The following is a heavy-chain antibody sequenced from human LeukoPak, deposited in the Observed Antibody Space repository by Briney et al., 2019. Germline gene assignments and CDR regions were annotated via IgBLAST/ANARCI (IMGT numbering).Heavy chain of an antibody. CDR3: ARGYYDNSGYYRPGYYGMDV. Sequence: GGSLRLSCAASGFTFSYYSMNWVRQAPGKGLEWVSYISSSSSTIYYADSVKGRFTISRDNAKNSLYLQMNSLRAEDTAVYYCARGYYDNSGYYRPGYYGMDVWGQGTTVTVSS. D-gene: IGHD3-22*01. CDR2: ISSSSSTI. CDR1: GFTFSYYS. V-gene: IGHV3-48*04. J-gene: IGHJ6*02.